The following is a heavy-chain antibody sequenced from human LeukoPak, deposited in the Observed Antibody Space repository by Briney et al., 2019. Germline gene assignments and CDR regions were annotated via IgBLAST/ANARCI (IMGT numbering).Heavy chain of an antibody. J-gene: IGHJ4*02. CDR2: IRSKAYGGTT. CDR1: GFTFGDYV. D-gene: IGHD4-17*01. CDR3: TRDYGDYKGDY. Sequence: GGSQSFSCTGSGFTFGDYVVIWVRQAPGRGLEWVGFIRSKAYGGTTEYAASVKGRFTISRDDSKSIAYLQMDSLKTEDTAVYYCTRDYGDYKGDYWGQGTLVTVSS. V-gene: IGHV3-49*04.